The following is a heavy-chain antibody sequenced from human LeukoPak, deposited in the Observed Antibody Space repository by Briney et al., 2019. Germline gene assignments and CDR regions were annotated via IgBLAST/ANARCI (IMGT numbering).Heavy chain of an antibody. J-gene: IGHJ4*02. V-gene: IGHV3-49*04. CDR1: GFTFGDYA. Sequence: GGSLRLSCTASGFTFGDYAMSWVRQAPGKGLEWVGFIRSKAYGGTTEYAASVKGRFTISRDDSKSIAYLQMNSLKTEDTAVYYCTSGYGDYWGQGTLVTVSS. D-gene: IGHD5-12*01. CDR2: IRSKAYGGTT. CDR3: TSGYGDY.